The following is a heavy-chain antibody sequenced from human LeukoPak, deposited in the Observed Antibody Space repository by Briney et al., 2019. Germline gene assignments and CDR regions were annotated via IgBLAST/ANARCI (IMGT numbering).Heavy chain of an antibody. D-gene: IGHD5-24*01. CDR2: IKQDGSEK. CDR3: ARDRMAKNAFDI. Sequence: GRSLRLSCAASGISVSSNYMSWVRQAPGKGLEWVANIKQDGSEKYYVDSVKGRFTISRDNAKNSLYLQMNSLRAEDTAVYYCARDRMAKNAFDIWGQGTMVTVSS. J-gene: IGHJ3*02. CDR1: GISVSSNY. V-gene: IGHV3-7*01.